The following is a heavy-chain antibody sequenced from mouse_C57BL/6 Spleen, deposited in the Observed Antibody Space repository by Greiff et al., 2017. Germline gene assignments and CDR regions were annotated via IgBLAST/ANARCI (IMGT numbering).Heavy chain of an antibody. J-gene: IGHJ2*01. V-gene: IGHV1-50*01. Sequence: VQLQQPGAELVKPGASVKLSCKASGYTFTSYWMQWVKQRPGQGLEWIGEIDPSDSYTNYNQKFKGKATLTVDTSSSTAYMQRSSLTSEDSAVYYCARGGPSNSSGYDYFDYWGQGTTLTVSS. CDR3: ARGGPSNSSGYDYFDY. D-gene: IGHD3-2*02. CDR1: GYTFTSYW. CDR2: IDPSDSYT.